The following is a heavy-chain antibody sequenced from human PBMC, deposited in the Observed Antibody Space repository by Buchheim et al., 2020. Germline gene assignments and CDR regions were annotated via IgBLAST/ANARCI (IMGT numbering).Heavy chain of an antibody. V-gene: IGHV3-23*01. CDR3: AGNRAGDPSFPYI. Sequence: EVQLLESGGGLVQPGGSLRLSCADSGSRFSDYGMRWVRQAPGKGLEWVSGISADGDRPAYADSVKGRFTISRDNSKNTLYLQMNSLRAEDTAIYYCAGNRAGDPSFPYIWGQGTL. J-gene: IGHJ4*02. D-gene: IGHD1-14*01. CDR1: GSRFSDYG. CDR2: ISADGDRP.